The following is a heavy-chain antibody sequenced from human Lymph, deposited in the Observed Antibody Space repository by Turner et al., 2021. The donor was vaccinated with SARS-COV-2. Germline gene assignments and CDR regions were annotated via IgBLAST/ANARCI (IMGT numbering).Heavy chain of an antibody. CDR1: GGTFSSYA. CDR3: ARVVGGFEELGYYYYYGMDV. V-gene: IGHV1-69*10. Sequence: QVQLVQSGAEVKKPGSSVKVSCKASGGTFSSYAISWVRQAPGQGLEGMGGIITILRIATYAKKFQGRVTITADKSASTAYKELSSLRSEDTAVFYCARVVGGFEELGYYYYYGMDVWGQGTTVTVSS. J-gene: IGHJ6*02. D-gene: IGHD3-10*01. CDR2: IITILRIA.